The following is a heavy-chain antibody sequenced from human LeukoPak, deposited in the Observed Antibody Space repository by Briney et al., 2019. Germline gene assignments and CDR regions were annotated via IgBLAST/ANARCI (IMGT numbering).Heavy chain of an antibody. D-gene: IGHD5-24*01. CDR1: GLNFITAA. J-gene: IGHJ3*01. Sequence: GGSLRLSCAAYGLNFITAAMTWVRQAPGKGLEWVSLIGSVGESTYYADSVKGRFTISRDNVNHTLFLQMNSLRVEDTAMYYCVKDIQLSTWGLGTMVTVSS. CDR3: VKDIQLST. V-gene: IGHV3-23*01. CDR2: IGSVGEST.